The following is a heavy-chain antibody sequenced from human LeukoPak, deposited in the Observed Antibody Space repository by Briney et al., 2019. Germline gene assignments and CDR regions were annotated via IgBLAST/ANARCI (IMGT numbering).Heavy chain of an antibody. CDR2: INPNSGGT. D-gene: IGHD3-22*01. CDR3: ARGYYYDSSGYYSRSHYYYYMDV. CDR1: GYTFTSYG. J-gene: IGHJ6*03. V-gene: IGHV1-2*02. Sequence: ASVKVSCKASGYTFTSYGISWVRQAPGQGLEWMGWINPNSGGTNYAQKFQGRVTMTRDTSISTAYMELSRLRSDDTAVYYCARGYYYDSSGYYSRSHYYYYMDVWGKGTTVTVSS.